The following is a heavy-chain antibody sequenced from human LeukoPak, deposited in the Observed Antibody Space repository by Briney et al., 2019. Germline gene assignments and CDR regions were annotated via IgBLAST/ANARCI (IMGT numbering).Heavy chain of an antibody. CDR1: GFTFSTYS. Sequence: GGSVRLSCEASGFTFSTYSMNWVRQAPGKGLEWISAMSSDGTTTYYANSVKGRFTISRDNSKYTLYLQMGSRRPEDTAVYYCAREAPPGSFDYWGQGTLVTVSS. D-gene: IGHD6-19*01. CDR2: MSSDGTTT. J-gene: IGHJ4*02. CDR3: AREAPPGSFDY. V-gene: IGHV3-64*01.